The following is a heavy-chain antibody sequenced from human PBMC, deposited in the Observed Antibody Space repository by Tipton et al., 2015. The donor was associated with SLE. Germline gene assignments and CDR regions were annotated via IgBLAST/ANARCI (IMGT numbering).Heavy chain of an antibody. J-gene: IGHJ3*01. V-gene: IGHV3-21*03. D-gene: IGHD3-3*01. CDR3: VRGAFRLDF. Sequence: GSLRLSCATSGFPFSSQTFNWVRQAPGKGLECVSSISGTATDINYAESVKGRFFISRDNARNSVYLQMDGLRPEDTGLYFCVRGAFRLDFWGRGTMVTVSS. CDR2: ISGTATDI. CDR1: GFPFSSQT.